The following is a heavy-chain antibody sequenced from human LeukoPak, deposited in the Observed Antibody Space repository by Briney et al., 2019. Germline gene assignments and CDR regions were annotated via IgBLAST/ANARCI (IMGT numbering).Heavy chain of an antibody. CDR1: GDSISSYY. J-gene: IGHJ6*02. CDR3: ARRGSGMVGMDV. CDR2: VYYTGST. V-gene: IGHV4-59*01. D-gene: IGHD3-10*01. Sequence: SEILSLTCNVSGDSISSYYWSWIRQPPGEGLDWIGNVYYTGSTNYNPSLKSRVTISVDTSKNQVSLKLSSVTAADTAVYYCARRGSGMVGMDVWGQGTTVTVSS.